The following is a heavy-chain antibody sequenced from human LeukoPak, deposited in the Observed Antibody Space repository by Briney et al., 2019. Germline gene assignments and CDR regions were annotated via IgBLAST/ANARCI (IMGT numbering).Heavy chain of an antibody. CDR2: INPNSGGT. D-gene: IGHD3-10*01. CDR3: ARSSITMVRGVIITYRDNWFDP. V-gene: IGHV1-2*02. Sequence: ASVKVSFKASGYTFTGYYMHWVRQAPGQGLEWMGWINPNSGGTNYAQKFQGRVTMTRDTSISTAYMELSRLRSDDTAVYYCARSSITMVRGVIITYRDNWFDPWGQGTLVTVSS. J-gene: IGHJ5*02. CDR1: GYTFTGYY.